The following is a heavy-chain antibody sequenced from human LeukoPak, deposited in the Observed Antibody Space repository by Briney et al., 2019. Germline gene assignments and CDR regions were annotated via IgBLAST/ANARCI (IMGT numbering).Heavy chain of an antibody. CDR2: ISSSSTI. D-gene: IGHD3-10*01. J-gene: IGHJ4*02. Sequence: GGSLRLSCAASGFTFSSYSMNWVRQAPGKGLEWVSYISSSSTIYYADSVKGRFTISRDNAKNSLYLQMHSLRDEDTAVYYCARESGYDGSGSYYNVPFDYWGQGTLVTVSS. V-gene: IGHV3-48*02. CDR3: ARESGYDGSGSYYNVPFDY. CDR1: GFTFSSYS.